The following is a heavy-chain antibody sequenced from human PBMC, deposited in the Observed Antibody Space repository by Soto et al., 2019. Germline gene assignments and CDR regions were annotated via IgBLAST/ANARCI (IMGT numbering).Heavy chain of an antibody. D-gene: IGHD6-13*01. V-gene: IGHV3-23*01. CDR1: GFTFSSYA. CDR3: ARLGAAAGTYYYYYGMDV. CDR2: ISGSGGST. J-gene: IGHJ6*02. Sequence: GGSLRLSCAASGFTFSSYAMSWVRQAPGKGLEWVSAISGSGGSTYYADSVKGRFTISRDNSKNTLYLQMNSLRAEDTAVYYCARLGAAAGTYYYYYGMDVWGQGTTVTVSS.